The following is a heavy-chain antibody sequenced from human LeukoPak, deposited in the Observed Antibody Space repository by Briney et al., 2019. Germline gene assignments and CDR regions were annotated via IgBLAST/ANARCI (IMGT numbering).Heavy chain of an antibody. J-gene: IGHJ4*02. V-gene: IGHV4-59*08. D-gene: IGHD6-13*01. CDR2: IYYSGST. Sequence: SETLSLTCTVSGGSISGYYWSWIRQPPGKGLEWIGYIYYSGSTNYNPSLKSRITMSVDTSKNQFSLSLSSVTAADTAVYHCARHGRRQLVPYDYWGQGTLVTVSS. CDR3: ARHGRRQLVPYDY. CDR1: GGSISGYY.